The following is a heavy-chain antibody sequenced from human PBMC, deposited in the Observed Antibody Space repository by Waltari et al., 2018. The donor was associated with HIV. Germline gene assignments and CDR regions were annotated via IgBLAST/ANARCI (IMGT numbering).Heavy chain of an antibody. J-gene: IGHJ4*02. Sequence: QVQLVESGGGGVQPGSSLPPSCAASGYTFSASALHWVRQAPGKGLEWVAFISYDGRKNHYTDSVRGRFTISRDDSKNTLYLQMNSLRPEDTAVYYCTRETKYSGEHYPFEYWGQGTLVTVSS. CDR1: GYTFSASA. CDR3: TRETKYSGEHYPFEY. CDR2: ISYDGRKN. D-gene: IGHD1-26*01. V-gene: IGHV3-30*04.